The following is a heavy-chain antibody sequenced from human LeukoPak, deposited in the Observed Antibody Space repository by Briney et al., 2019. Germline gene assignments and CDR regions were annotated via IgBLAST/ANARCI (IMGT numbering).Heavy chain of an antibody. CDR2: ISGSGGST. CDR1: GFTFSSYA. CDR3: GHIAAAGDFDY. D-gene: IGHD6-13*01. J-gene: IGHJ4*02. Sequence: GGSLRLSCAASGFTFSSYAMSWVRQAPGKGLEWVSAISGSGGSTYYADSMKGRFTISRDNSKNTLYLQMNSLRAGDTAVYYCGHIAAAGDFDYWGQGTLVTVSS. V-gene: IGHV3-23*01.